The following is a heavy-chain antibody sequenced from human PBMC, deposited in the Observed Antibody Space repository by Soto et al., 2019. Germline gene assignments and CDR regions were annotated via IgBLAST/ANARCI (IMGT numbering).Heavy chain of an antibody. Sequence: SETLSLTCTVSGGSISSYYWSWIRQPPGKGLEWIGYIYYSGSTNYNPSLKSRVTISVDTSKNQFSLKLSSVTAADTAVYYCARDRVGTYYYDSSGYSRWFDPWGQGTLVTVSS. CDR1: GGSISSYY. CDR2: IYYSGST. J-gene: IGHJ5*02. D-gene: IGHD3-22*01. CDR3: ARDRVGTYYYDSSGYSRWFDP. V-gene: IGHV4-59*01.